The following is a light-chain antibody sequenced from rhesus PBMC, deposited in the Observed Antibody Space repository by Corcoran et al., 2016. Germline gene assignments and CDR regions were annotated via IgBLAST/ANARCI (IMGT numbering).Light chain of an antibody. CDR3: LQHSNWWT. J-gene: IGKJ1*01. CDR1: QSVSSS. V-gene: IGKV3-24*01. CDR2: GAS. Sequence: EIVMTQSPATLSLSPGERATLSCRASQSVSSSLAWYQQKPGQAPRLLILGASNRPPGIPDRFRGSGSGKDFPLTLSGLGPGAVAVYYCLQHSNWWTFGQGTKVDIK.